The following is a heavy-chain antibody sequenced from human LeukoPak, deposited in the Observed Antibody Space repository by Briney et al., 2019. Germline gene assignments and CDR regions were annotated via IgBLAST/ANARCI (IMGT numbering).Heavy chain of an antibody. CDR1: GYTFTSYG. CDR2: ISAYNGNT. D-gene: IGHD3-10*01. Sequence: GASGKVSCKASGYTFTSYGISWVRQAPGQGLEWMGWISAYNGNTNYAQKLQGRVTMTTDTSTSTAYMELRSLRSDDTAVYYCARGSRWFGELSLYGMDVWGQGTTVTVSS. CDR3: ARGSRWFGELSLYGMDV. J-gene: IGHJ6*02. V-gene: IGHV1-18*01.